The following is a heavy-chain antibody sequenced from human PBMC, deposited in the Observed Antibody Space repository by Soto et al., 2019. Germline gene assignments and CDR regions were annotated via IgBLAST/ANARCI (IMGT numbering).Heavy chain of an antibody. CDR3: AKDFPASSGWFSHLYYYYYMDL. D-gene: IGHD6-19*01. J-gene: IGHJ6*02. V-gene: IGHV3-23*01. CDR1: GFTFSSYA. CDR2: ISVSGGST. Sequence: PGGSLRLSCAPSGFTFSSYAMSWVRQAPGKGLEWVAAISVSGGSTYYADSVKGRFTISRDNSKNTLYLQMNSLRAEDTAIYYCAKDFPASSGWFSHLYYYYYMDLWGQGTTVTVSS.